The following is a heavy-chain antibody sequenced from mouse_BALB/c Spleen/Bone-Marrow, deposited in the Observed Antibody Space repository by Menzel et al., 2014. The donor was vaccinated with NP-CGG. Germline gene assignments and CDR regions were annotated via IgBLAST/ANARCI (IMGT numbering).Heavy chain of an antibody. CDR1: GFSLTTYV. Sequence: VQGVESGPGLVAPSQSLSITCTVSGFSLTTYVLHWVRQPPGKALEWLVVIWSDGSTTYNSALKSRLSISKDNSKSQVFSKMSSLQTDDTAMYYCATSLLRPAMDYWGQGTSVTVYS. D-gene: IGHD1-2*01. CDR3: ATSLLRPAMDY. CDR2: IWSDGST. J-gene: IGHJ4*01. V-gene: IGHV2-6*02.